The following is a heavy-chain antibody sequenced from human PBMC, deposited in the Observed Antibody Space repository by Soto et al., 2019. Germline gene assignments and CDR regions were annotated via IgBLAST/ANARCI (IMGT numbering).Heavy chain of an antibody. CDR1: GGTFSSYA. D-gene: IGHD2-2*01. V-gene: IGHV1-69*01. Sequence: QVQLVQSGAEVKKPGSSVKVSCKASGGTFSSYAISWVRQAPGQGLEWMGGIIPIFGTANYAQKFQGRVTITADESTSTAYMELSSLRSEDTAVYYCARAHQVVPAAPYYYSGMDVWGQGTTVTVSS. J-gene: IGHJ6*02. CDR3: ARAHQVVPAAPYYYSGMDV. CDR2: IIPIFGTA.